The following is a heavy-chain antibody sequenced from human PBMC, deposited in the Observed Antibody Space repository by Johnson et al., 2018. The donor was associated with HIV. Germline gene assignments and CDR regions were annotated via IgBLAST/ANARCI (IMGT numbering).Heavy chain of an antibody. CDR3: TTAPQAARLFNDAFDI. J-gene: IGHJ3*02. CDR1: GFTVSSNY. CDR2: LYSGGST. V-gene: IGHV3-53*01. Sequence: VQLVESGGGLIQPGGSLRLSCAASGFTVSSNYMSWVRQAPGKGLEWVSVLYSGGSTYYADSVKGRFTIPRDNPKNSLYLQMNSLRAEDTALYYCTTAPQAARLFNDAFDIWGQGTMVTVSS. D-gene: IGHD6-6*01.